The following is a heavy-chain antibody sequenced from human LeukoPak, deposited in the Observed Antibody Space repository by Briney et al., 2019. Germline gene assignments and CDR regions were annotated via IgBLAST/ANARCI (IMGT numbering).Heavy chain of an antibody. CDR2: IYPSGNT. CDR3: ARVEATATAYFDY. CDR1: GGSVSSGDYY. J-gene: IGHJ4*02. V-gene: IGHV4-61*02. D-gene: IGHD5-18*01. Sequence: PSETLSLTCTVSGGSVSSGDYYWSWIRQPAGEGLEWIGRIYPSGNTNYNPSLKSRVTISMDTSKNRISLKVSSVTAADTVVYYCARVEATATAYFDYWGQGTLVTVSS.